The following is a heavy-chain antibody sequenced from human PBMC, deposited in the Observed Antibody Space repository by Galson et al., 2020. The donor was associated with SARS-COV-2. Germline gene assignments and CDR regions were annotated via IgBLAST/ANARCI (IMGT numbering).Heavy chain of an antibody. CDR2: ISSSGSTI. D-gene: IGHD2-2*01. J-gene: IGHJ5*02. CDR3: AAEGLVVPNWFDP. Sequence: GGSLRLSCAASGFTFSSYEMNWVRQAPGKGLEWVSYISSSGSTIYYADSVKGRFTISRDNAKNSLYLQMNSLRAEDTAVYYCAAEGLVVPNWFDPWGQGTLVTVSS. CDR1: GFTFSSYE. V-gene: IGHV3-48*03.